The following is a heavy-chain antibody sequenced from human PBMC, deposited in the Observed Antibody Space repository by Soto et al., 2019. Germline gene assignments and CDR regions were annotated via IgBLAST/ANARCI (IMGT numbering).Heavy chain of an antibody. J-gene: IGHJ4*02. Sequence: QVELQESGPGLAKPSQTLSLTCTVSGGSISSGDYYWSWIRQPPGKGLEWIGYIYYSGSTYYNPSLMSRVTISVDTSKNQFSLNLSSVTAADTAVYCCARCASSCSLGFWGQGTLVTVSS. CDR3: ARCASSCSLGF. D-gene: IGHD2-15*01. CDR1: GGSISSGDYY. CDR2: IYYSGST. V-gene: IGHV4-30-4*01.